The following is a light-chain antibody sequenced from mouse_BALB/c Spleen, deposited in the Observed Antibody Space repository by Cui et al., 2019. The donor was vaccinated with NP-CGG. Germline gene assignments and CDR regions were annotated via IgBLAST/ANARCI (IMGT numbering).Light chain of an antibody. J-gene: IGLJ1*01. CDR3: ALWYSNHWV. CDR2: GTN. Sequence: QAVVTQESAFTTSPGETVTLTCRSSTGAVTTSNYANWVQEKPDHLFTGLIGGTNNRVPGVPARFSGSLIGDKAALTITGAQTKDEAIYFCALWYSNHWVFGGGTKLTVL. CDR1: TGAVTTSNY. V-gene: IGLV1*01.